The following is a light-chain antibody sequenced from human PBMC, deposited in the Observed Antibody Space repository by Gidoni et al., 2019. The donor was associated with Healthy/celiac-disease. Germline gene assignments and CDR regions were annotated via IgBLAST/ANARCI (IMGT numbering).Light chain of an antibody. V-gene: IGKV1-33*01. Sequence: IQMTPSPSSLSASVGDRVTITCQASQDISNYLNWYQQKPGKAPKLLIYDASNLETGVPSRFSGSGSGTDFTVTISSLQPEDIATYYCQQYDNLRYTFGQGTKLEIK. CDR3: QQYDNLRYT. CDR1: QDISNY. CDR2: DAS. J-gene: IGKJ2*01.